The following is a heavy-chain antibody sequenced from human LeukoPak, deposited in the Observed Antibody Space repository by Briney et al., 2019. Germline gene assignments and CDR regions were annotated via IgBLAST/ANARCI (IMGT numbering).Heavy chain of an antibody. CDR3: ARDRRGYSYGYPLYYFDY. V-gene: IGHV1-69*06. J-gene: IGHJ4*02. CDR1: GGTFSSYA. D-gene: IGHD5-18*01. Sequence: GSSVTVSCKASGGTFSSYAISWVRQAPGQGPEWMGGIIPIFGTANYAQKFQGRVTITADKSTSTAYMELSSLRSEDTAVYYCARDRRGYSYGYPLYYFDYWGQGTLVTVSS. CDR2: IIPIFGTA.